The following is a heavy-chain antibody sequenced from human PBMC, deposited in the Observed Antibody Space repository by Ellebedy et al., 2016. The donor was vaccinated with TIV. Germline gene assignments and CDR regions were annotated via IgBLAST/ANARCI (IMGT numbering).Heavy chain of an antibody. CDR2: ITAGGAST. CDR1: EFTVGSNY. D-gene: IGHD3-22*01. CDR3: VKLDSSGFYYGRLDY. V-gene: IGHV3-23*01. J-gene: IGHJ4*02. Sequence: GESLKISCAASEFTVGSNYMSWVRQTPGKGLEWVSGITAGGASTHYVDPVKGRFTISRDNSKKTLSLQMNSLRAEDTAVYYCVKLDSSGFYYGRLDYWGQGTLVTVSS.